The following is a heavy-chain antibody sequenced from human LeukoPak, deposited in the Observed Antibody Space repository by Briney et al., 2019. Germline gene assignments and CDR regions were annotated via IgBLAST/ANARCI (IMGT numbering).Heavy chain of an antibody. D-gene: IGHD1-26*01. J-gene: IGHJ4*02. CDR3: ARISGSYVFDY. CDR1: GFTFNNYG. V-gene: IGHV3-30*03. Sequence: PGGSLRLSCAASGFTFNNYGMHWVRQAPGKGLEWVAVISYDGSNKYSADSVKGRFTISRDNSKNTLYLQMNSLRAEDTAVYYCARISGSYVFDYWGQGTLVTVSS. CDR2: ISYDGSNK.